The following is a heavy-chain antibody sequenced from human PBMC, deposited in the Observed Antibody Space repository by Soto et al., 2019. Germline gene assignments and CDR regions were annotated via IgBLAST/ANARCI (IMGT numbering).Heavy chain of an antibody. V-gene: IGHV1-46*01. J-gene: IGHJ6*02. D-gene: IGHD3-9*01. CDR2: INPSGGST. Sequence: ASVKVSCKASGYTFTSYYMHWVRQAPGQGLEWMGIINPSGGSTSYAQKFQERVTITRDMSTSTAYMELSSLRSEDTAVYYCAADPYYDILTGLSGIGMDVWGQGTTVTVSS. CDR3: AADPYYDILTGLSGIGMDV. CDR1: GYTFTSYY.